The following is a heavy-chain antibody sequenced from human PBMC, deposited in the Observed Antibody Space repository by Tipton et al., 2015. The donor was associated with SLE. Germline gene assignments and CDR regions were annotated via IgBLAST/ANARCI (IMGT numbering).Heavy chain of an antibody. CDR1: GYTFISYY. CDR2: IKSISGGT. J-gene: IGHJ4*02. Sequence: QVQLVQSGAEVKKPGASVKVSCKASGYTFISYYIHWVRQAPGQGLEWMGWIKSISGGTNYAQKFQGRVTMTRDTSISTAYMELSSLTYDDTAVYYCARDSAGEAPDYWGQGTQVTVSS. D-gene: IGHD7-27*01. V-gene: IGHV1-2*02. CDR3: ARDSAGEAPDY.